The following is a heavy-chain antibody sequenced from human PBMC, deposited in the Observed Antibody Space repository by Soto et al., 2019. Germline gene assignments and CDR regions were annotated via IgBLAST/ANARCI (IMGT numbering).Heavy chain of an antibody. CDR1: GGSISSSSYY. CDR2: IYYSGST. CDR3: ARQNRGSGSYYNLSEADP. J-gene: IGHJ5*02. D-gene: IGHD3-10*01. Sequence: QLQLQESGPGLVKPSETLSLTCTVSGGSISSSSYYWGWIRQPPGKGLEWIGSIYYSGSTYYNPSLKSRVTISVDTSKNQFSLKLSSVTAADTAVYYCARQNRGSGSYYNLSEADPWGQGTLVTVSS. V-gene: IGHV4-39*01.